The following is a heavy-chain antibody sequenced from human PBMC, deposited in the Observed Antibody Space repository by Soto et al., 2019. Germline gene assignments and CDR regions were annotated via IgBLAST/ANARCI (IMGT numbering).Heavy chain of an antibody. CDR3: APISYYYYCIDV. J-gene: IGHJ6*03. D-gene: IGHD3-10*01. Sequence: SETLSLTCTVSGGSISSSSYYWGWIRQPPGKGLEWIGSIYYTGSTYYNPSLKSRVTISVDTSKNQFSLKLSSVTAADTAVYYCAPISYYYYCIDVWGKGTTVTVSS. V-gene: IGHV4-39*01. CDR1: GGSISSSSYY. CDR2: IYYTGST.